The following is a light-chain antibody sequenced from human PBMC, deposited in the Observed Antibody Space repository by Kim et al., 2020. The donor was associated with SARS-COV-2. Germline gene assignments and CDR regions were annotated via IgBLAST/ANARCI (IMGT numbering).Light chain of an antibody. CDR2: GKN. CDR3: NSRDSSVNLGGV. Sequence: SSELTQDPAVSVALGQTVRITCQGDSLRTYYASWYQQKPGQAPVLVIYGKNYRPSGIPDRFSGSSSGSTASLTITGAQAEDEADYYCNSRDSSVNLGGVF. CDR1: SLRTYY. J-gene: IGLJ3*02. V-gene: IGLV3-19*01.